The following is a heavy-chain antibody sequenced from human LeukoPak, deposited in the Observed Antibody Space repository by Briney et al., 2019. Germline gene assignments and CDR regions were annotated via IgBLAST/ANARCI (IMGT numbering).Heavy chain of an antibody. J-gene: IGHJ4*02. Sequence: PSETLSLTCTVSGGSIITSTYYWGWIRQPPGKGLDWIGTIYYSGSTYYNPSLKSRVTISVDTSKNQFSLKLSSVTAADTAVYYCARAVRGKHYFDYWGQGTLVTVSS. CDR1: GGSIITSTYY. D-gene: IGHD3-10*01. V-gene: IGHV4-39*07. CDR2: IYYSGST. CDR3: ARAVRGKHYFDY.